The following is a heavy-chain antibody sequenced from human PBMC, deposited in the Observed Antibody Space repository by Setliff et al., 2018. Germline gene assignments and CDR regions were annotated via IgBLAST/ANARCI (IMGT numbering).Heavy chain of an antibody. CDR2: VNPNNEDT. CDR1: GYTFTGYY. Sequence: ASVKVSCKASGYTFTGYYIHWVRQAPGQGLEWMGRVNPNNEDTNYAQKFQGRVTMTRDTSISTAYMELSRLRSDDTVVYYCARDSGGSHAFDIWGQGTMVTVSS. CDR3: ARDSGGSHAFDI. J-gene: IGHJ3*02. V-gene: IGHV1-2*05.